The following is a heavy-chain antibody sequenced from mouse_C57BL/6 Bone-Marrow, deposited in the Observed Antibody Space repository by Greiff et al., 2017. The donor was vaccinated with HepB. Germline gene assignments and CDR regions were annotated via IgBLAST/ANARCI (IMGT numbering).Heavy chain of an antibody. D-gene: IGHD1-2*01. CDR1: GYTFTSYW. J-gene: IGHJ2*01. CDR3: ARGGLLRLYYFDY. CDR2: IHPNSGST. Sequence: VKLQQPGAELVKPGASVKLSCKASGYTFTSYWMHWVKQRPGQGLEWIGMIHPNSGSTNYNEKFKSKATLTVDKSSSTAYMQLSSLTSEDSAVYYCARGGLLRLYYFDYWGQGTTLTVSS. V-gene: IGHV1-64*01.